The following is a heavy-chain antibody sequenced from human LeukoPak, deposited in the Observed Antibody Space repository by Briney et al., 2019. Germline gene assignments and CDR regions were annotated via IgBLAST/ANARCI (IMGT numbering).Heavy chain of an antibody. V-gene: IGHV4-30-2*01. D-gene: IGHD2-2*01. CDR2: IYHSGST. Sequence: PSETLSLTCAVSGGPISSGGYSWSWIRQPPGKGLEWIGYIYHSGSTYYNPSLKSRVTISVDTSKNQFSLKLSSVTAADTAVYYCARGRGRYCSSTSCYPGYYYYYGMDVWGQGTTVTVSS. J-gene: IGHJ6*02. CDR3: ARGRGRYCSSTSCYPGYYYYYGMDV. CDR1: GGPISSGGYS.